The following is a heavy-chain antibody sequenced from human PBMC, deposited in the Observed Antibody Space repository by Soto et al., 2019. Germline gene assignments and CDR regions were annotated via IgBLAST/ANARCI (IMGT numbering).Heavy chain of an antibody. CDR3: ARISAFTDGCGLGYYFGS. CDR1: GGTFKNYA. D-gene: IGHD3-22*01. V-gene: IGHV1-69*01. CDR2: FIPIFGRG. J-gene: IGHJ4*02. Sequence: QVQLVQSGAEVKKPGSSLRVSCKASGGTFKNYAFSWVRQPPGQGLEWMGGFIPIFGRGNYAEQFQGRVSIPADECTKTSYMALRSPRSDDTAVYYCARISAFTDGCGLGYYFGSWGQGTLITVSS.